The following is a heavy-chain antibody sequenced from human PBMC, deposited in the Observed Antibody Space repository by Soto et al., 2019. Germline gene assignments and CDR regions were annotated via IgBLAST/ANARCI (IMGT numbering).Heavy chain of an antibody. V-gene: IGHV3-74*01. CDR3: VAPYCGGGRCYAFDF. CDR2: INSDGSST. CDR1: GFTFSSYW. Sequence: PGGSLRLSCSASGFTFSSYWMHWVRQAPGKGLVWVSHINSDGSSTSYVDSVKGRFTISRDNAKNTLYLQMNSLRAEDAAVYYCVAPYCGGGRCYAFDFWGQGTLVTVSS. D-gene: IGHD2-15*01. J-gene: IGHJ4*02.